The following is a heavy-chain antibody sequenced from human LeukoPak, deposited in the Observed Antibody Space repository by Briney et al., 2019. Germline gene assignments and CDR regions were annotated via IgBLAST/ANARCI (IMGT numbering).Heavy chain of an antibody. D-gene: IGHD3-10*01. CDR1: GYTFTSYG. Sequence: ASVKVSCKASGYTFTSYGINWVRQAPGQGLEWMGWISAYNSNTHYAQKLQGRVTMTTDTSTSTAYMEVRSLRSDDTAMYYCARVGFGELYPFDYWGQGTLVTVSS. CDR3: ARVGFGELYPFDY. CDR2: ISAYNSNT. V-gene: IGHV1-18*01. J-gene: IGHJ4*02.